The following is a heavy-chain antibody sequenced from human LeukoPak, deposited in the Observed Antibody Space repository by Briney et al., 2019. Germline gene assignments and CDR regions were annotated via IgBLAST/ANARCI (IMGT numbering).Heavy chain of an antibody. CDR2: ISYDGSNK. CDR3: HSSGSSPTVDY. V-gene: IGHV3-30-3*01. Sequence: PGGSLRLSCAASGFTFSSYAMHWVRQAPGKGLEWVAVISYDGSNKYYADSVKGRFTISRDNSKNTLYLQMNSLRAEDTAVYYCHSSGSSPTVDYWGQGTLVTVSS. D-gene: IGHD3-10*01. J-gene: IGHJ4*02. CDR1: GFTFSSYA.